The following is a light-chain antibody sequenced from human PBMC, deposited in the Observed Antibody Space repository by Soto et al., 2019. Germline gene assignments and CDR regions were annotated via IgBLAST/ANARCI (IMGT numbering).Light chain of an antibody. CDR1: SSDVGSYSR. CDR3: SSYTSSSTYV. CDR2: EVS. Sequence: QSVLNQPPSVSGSPGQSVTISCTGTSSDVGSYSRVSWYQQPPGTAPKLMIYEVSYRPSGVPDRFSGSKSGNTASLTISGLQAEDEADYYCSSYTSSSTYVFGTGTKVTVL. J-gene: IGLJ1*01. V-gene: IGLV2-18*02.